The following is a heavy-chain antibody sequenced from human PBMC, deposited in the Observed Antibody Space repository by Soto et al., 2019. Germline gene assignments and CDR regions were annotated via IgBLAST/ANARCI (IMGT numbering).Heavy chain of an antibody. CDR2: IRNKSNWQTT. J-gene: IGHJ4*02. Sequence: GGSLRLSLGDSGFTFSSYWLHWVRQPPGNGPAMLGRIRNKSNWQTTEYAASVKGRFTISRDDSKNSLYLQMHSLKTEDTAVYYCVRSPPGSVLDDWGQGT. CDR1: GFTFSSYW. D-gene: IGHD1-26*01. CDR3: VRSPPGSVLDD. V-gene: IGHV3-72*01.